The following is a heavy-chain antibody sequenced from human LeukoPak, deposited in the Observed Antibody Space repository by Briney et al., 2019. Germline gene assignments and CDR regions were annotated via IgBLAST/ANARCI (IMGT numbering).Heavy chain of an antibody. CDR3: ATKQWLAPPPDS. Sequence: PRGSLRHSSVASGFTFSKYWMLWVRQAPGKGLESVSLINTYGTVTTYADSVKGRFTVSRDNADNTMFLQMNSVRDEDTAVYYCATKQWLAPPPDSWGQGTPVTVSS. CDR1: GFTFSKYW. J-gene: IGHJ4*02. D-gene: IGHD6-19*01. V-gene: IGHV3-74*01. CDR2: INTYGTVT.